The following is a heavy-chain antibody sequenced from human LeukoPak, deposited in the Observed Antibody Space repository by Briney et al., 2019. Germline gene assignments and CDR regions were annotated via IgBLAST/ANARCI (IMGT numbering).Heavy chain of an antibody. CDR1: GFTFNTYG. V-gene: IGHV3-30*02. D-gene: IGHD6-19*01. CDR2: IRYDGSNE. Sequence: GGSLRLSCAASGFTFNTYGMHWVRQAPGKGLEWVAFIRYDGSNECYADSVKGRFTISRDNSKNTLYLQMNSLRAEDTAVYYCAKDEQWLVRSMVGASSPYFDYWGQGTLVTVSS. CDR3: AKDEQWLVRSMVGASSPYFDY. J-gene: IGHJ4*02.